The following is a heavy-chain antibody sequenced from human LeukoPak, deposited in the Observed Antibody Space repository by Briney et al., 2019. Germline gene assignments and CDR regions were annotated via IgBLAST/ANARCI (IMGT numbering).Heavy chain of an antibody. D-gene: IGHD3-10*01. CDR1: GCTFTGYY. CDR2: INPNSGGT. Sequence: ASVKASCKASGCTFTGYYMHWVRQAPGQGLEWMGWINPNSGGTNYAQKFQGKVTMTRDTSISTAYMELSRLRSDDTAVYYCARAMVRGVIHLLVYWGQGTLVTVSS. J-gene: IGHJ4*02. V-gene: IGHV1-2*02. CDR3: ARAMVRGVIHLLVY.